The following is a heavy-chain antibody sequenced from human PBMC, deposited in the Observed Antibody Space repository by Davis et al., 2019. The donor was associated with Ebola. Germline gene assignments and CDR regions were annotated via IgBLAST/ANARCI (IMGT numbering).Heavy chain of an antibody. J-gene: IGHJ4*02. Sequence: SETLSFTCTVSGGSISSSSYYWGWIRQPPGKGLEWIGSIYYSGSTYYNPSLKSRVTISVDKSKNQFSLKLSSVTAADTAVYYCARRIAVAGYFDYWGQGTLVTVSS. V-gene: IGHV4-39*07. D-gene: IGHD6-19*01. CDR1: GGSISSSSYY. CDR2: IYYSGST. CDR3: ARRIAVAGYFDY.